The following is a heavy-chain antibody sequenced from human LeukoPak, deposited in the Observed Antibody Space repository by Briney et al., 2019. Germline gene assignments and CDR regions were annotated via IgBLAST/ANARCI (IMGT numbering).Heavy chain of an antibody. CDR2: FDPEDGET. Sequence: VASVKVSCKVSGYTLTELSMHWVRQAPGKGLEWMGGFDPEDGETIYAQKFQGRVTMTEDTSTDTAYMELSSLRSEDTAVYYCATGKGYYDSSGYYRGYNWFDPWGQGTLVTVSS. V-gene: IGHV1-24*01. D-gene: IGHD3-22*01. J-gene: IGHJ5*02. CDR3: ATGKGYYDSSGYYRGYNWFDP. CDR1: GYTLTELS.